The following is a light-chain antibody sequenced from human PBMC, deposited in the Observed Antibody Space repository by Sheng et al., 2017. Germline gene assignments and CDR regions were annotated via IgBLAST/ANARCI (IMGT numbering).Light chain of an antibody. CDR3: SSYASSSIVV. J-gene: IGLJ3*02. Sequence: QSALTQPASVSGSPGQSITISCTGTSSDVGGYNYVSWHQQHPGNAPKLMIYDVSNRPSGVSTRFSGSKSGNTASLTISGLQAEDEADYYCSSYASSSIVVFGGGTRLTVL. CDR1: SSDVGGYNY. V-gene: IGLV2-14*03. CDR2: DVS.